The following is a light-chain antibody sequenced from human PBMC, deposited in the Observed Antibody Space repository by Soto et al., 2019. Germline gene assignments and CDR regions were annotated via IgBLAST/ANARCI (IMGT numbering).Light chain of an antibody. Sequence: DIVMTQSPDSLAVSLGERATINCKSSQSILFSSNNKNYLTWYQQKPGQPPKPLIYWASTRESGVPDRFCGSGSGTDFTLTISSLQAEDVAVYYCQQYYSTPVTFGGGTKVEIK. V-gene: IGKV4-1*01. CDR3: QQYYSTPVT. CDR1: QSILFSSNNKNY. CDR2: WAS. J-gene: IGKJ4*01.